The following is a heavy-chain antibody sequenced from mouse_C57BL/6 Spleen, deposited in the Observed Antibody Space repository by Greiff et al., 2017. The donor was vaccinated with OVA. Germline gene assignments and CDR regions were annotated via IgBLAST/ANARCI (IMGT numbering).Heavy chain of an antibody. CDR1: GYAFSSSW. Sequence: QVQLQQSGPELVKPGASVKISCKASGYAFSSSWMNWVKQRPGKGLEWIGRIYPGDGDTNYNGKFKGKATLTADKSSSTAYMQLSSLTSEDSAVYCCARYLTTVVDYYAMDYWGQGTSGTVSS. CDR2: IYPGDGDT. D-gene: IGHD1-1*01. J-gene: IGHJ4*01. V-gene: IGHV1-82*01. CDR3: ARYLTTVVDYYAMDY.